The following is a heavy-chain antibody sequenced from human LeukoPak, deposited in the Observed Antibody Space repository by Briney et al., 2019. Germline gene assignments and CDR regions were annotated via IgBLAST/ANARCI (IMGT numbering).Heavy chain of an antibody. V-gene: IGHV4-39*02. Sequence: SETLSPTCIVSGGSISSISSNNYHWGWIRQPPGKGLEWIGSIYYSGGTYYNPSLKSRVTISVDTSKNQFSLKLSSVTAADTALYYCAREMGVVTAHGIDVWGQGTTVTVSS. J-gene: IGHJ6*02. CDR3: AREMGVVTAHGIDV. D-gene: IGHD4-23*01. CDR1: GGSISSISSNNYH. CDR2: IYYSGGT.